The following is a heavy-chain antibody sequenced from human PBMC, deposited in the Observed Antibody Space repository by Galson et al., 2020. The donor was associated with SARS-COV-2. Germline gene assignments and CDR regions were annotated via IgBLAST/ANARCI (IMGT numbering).Heavy chain of an antibody. V-gene: IGHV3-30*01. CDR1: GFTFSGYA. D-gene: IGHD6-13*01. CDR2: ISYAGTNK. CDR3: ARDPSLVLVPPLAKGALDY. J-gene: IGHJ4*02. Sequence: GGSLRLSCAASGFTFSGYAMHWVRQAPGKGLEWVAVISYAGTNKYYADSVKGRFTISRDTSKNTLYLYLQMNSLRVEDTAVYFCARDPSLVLVPPLAKGALDYWGQGTLVTVSS.